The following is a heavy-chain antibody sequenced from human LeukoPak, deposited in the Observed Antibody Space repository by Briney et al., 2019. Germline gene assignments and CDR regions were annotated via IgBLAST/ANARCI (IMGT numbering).Heavy chain of an antibody. CDR1: GFTFSSHG. J-gene: IGHJ4*02. V-gene: IGHV3-23*01. Sequence: PGGTLRLSCAASGFTFSSHGMNWVRQAPGKGLEWVSGISPNGVITYYADSVKGRFTISRDNSKGTVYLQMNSLRAEDTAVYYCAREGTWSYYYDYWGQGTLVTVSS. CDR3: AREGTWSYYYDY. D-gene: IGHD1-26*01. CDR2: ISPNGVIT.